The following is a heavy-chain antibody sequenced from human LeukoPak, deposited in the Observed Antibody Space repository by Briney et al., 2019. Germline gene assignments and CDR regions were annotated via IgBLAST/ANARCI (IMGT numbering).Heavy chain of an antibody. J-gene: IGHJ4*02. V-gene: IGHV3-30*01. CDR1: GFTFSSYS. D-gene: IGHD3-10*01. CDR3: ARSKYSVRSFDY. CDR2: ISYDGSNK. Sequence: GGSLRLSCAASGFTFSSYSMHWVRQAPGKWLEWVAVISYDGSNKYYADSVKGRFTISRDNSKNTLYLQMNSLRAEDTAVYYCARSKYSVRSFDYWGQGTLVTVSS.